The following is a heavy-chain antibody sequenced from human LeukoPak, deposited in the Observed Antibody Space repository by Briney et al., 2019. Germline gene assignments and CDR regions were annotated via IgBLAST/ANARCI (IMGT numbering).Heavy chain of an antibody. J-gene: IGHJ6*03. CDR2: ISWNSGSI. CDR3: AKDGKVVGYYYYYYMDV. CDR1: GFTFDDYA. D-gene: IGHD2-15*01. V-gene: IGHV3-9*01. Sequence: GGSLRLSCAASGFTFDDYAMHWVRQAPGKGLELVSGISWNSGSIGYADSVKGRFTISRDNAKNSLYLQMNSLRAEDTALYYCAKDGKVVGYYYYYYMDVWGKGTTVTVSS.